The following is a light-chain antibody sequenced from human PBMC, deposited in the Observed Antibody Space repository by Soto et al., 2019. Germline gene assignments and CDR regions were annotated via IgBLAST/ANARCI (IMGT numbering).Light chain of an antibody. CDR1: QDISNY. Sequence: DIPMTQSPSSLSASVGDRVTITCQASQDISNYLNWYQQKPGKAPKLLIYDASNLETGVPSRFSGSGSWTDFTFTISSLQPEDIATYYCQQYDNLPFTFGQGTRLEIK. V-gene: IGKV1-33*01. J-gene: IGKJ5*01. CDR2: DAS. CDR3: QQYDNLPFT.